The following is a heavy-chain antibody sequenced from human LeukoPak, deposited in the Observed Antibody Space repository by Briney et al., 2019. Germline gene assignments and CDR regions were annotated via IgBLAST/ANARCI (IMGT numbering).Heavy chain of an antibody. CDR3: ARGLFLSGYLDAFDI. V-gene: IGHV3-30*02. CDR2: IRYDGSNK. D-gene: IGHD3-22*01. Sequence: GGSLRLSCAASGFTFSSYEMNWVRQAPGKGLEWVAFIRYDGSNKYYADSVKGRCTISRDNLKNVLYLQMNSLKVEDTALYYCARGLFLSGYLDAFDIWGQGTVVTVSS. CDR1: GFTFSSYE. J-gene: IGHJ3*02.